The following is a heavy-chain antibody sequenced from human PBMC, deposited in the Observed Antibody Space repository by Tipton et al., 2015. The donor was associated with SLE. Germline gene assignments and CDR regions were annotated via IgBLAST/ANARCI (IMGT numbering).Heavy chain of an antibody. V-gene: IGHV4-34*01. CDR2: IDHRGRT. CDR1: GESFSGAY. Sequence: TLSLTCAVYGESFSGAYWSWVRQPPGKGLEWIGEIDHRGRTNYNPSLKRRATISADTSKNQFSLKVSSVTAADTAVYYCARGGGNRGILDYWGQGTLVTVSS. CDR3: ARGGGNRGILDY. D-gene: IGHD4-23*01. J-gene: IGHJ4*02.